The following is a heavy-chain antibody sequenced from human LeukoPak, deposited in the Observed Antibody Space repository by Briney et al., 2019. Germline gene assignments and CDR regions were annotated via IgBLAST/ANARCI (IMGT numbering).Heavy chain of an antibody. CDR3: ARDPYDTSGYFAF. CDR2: MSLDGNNK. J-gene: IGHJ4*02. V-gene: IGHV3-30-3*01. CDR1: GFTFSNYI. Sequence: GGSLRLSCVASGFTFSNYIMHWVRQAPGKGLEWVAVMSLDGNNKYYADSVKGRFTISRDNSKNTLFLHMNSLRPEDTAVYYCARDPYDTSGYFAFWGQGTLVTVSS. D-gene: IGHD3-22*01.